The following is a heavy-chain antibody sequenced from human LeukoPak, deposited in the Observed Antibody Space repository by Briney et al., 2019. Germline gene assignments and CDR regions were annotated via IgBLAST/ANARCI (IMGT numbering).Heavy chain of an antibody. V-gene: IGHV1-2*02. Sequence: ASVKVSCKASGYTFTGYYMHWVRQAPGQGLEWVGWINPNSGGTNYAQKFQGRVTMTRDTSISTAYMELSRLRSDDTAVYYCARGQYYDFRSGPEAESAEYFQHWGQGTLVTVSS. D-gene: IGHD3-3*01. CDR3: ARGQYYDFRSGPEAESAEYFQH. J-gene: IGHJ1*01. CDR1: GYTFTGYY. CDR2: INPNSGGT.